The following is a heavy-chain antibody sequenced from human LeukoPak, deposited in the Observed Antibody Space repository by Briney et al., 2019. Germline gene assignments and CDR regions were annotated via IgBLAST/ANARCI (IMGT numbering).Heavy chain of an antibody. J-gene: IGHJ3*02. D-gene: IGHD3-22*01. CDR3: ARDGIDYYDSSGYYSAFDI. V-gene: IGHV1-18*01. Sequence: ASVKVSCTASGGTFSSYAISWVRQAPGQGLEWMGWISAYNGNTNYAQKLQGRVTMTTDTSTSTAYMELRSLRSDDTAVYYCARDGIDYYDSSGYYSAFDIWGQGTMVTVSS. CDR1: GGTFSSYA. CDR2: ISAYNGNT.